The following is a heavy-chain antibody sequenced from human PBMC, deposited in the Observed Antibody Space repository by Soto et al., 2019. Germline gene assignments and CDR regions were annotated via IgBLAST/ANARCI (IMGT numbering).Heavy chain of an antibody. CDR2: IFWDDDK. CDR1: GFSLSTGGVG. CDR3: ARASYSTFRYFFDY. D-gene: IGHD4-4*01. J-gene: IGHJ4*02. Sequence: VSGPTLVNPTQTLTLTCTFSGFSLSTGGVGVGWIRQPPGKALEWLALIFWDDDKRYSPSLKTSLTITKDTSKNQVVLTMTNMDPVDTGTYYCARASYSTFRYFFDYWGQGTLVTVSS. V-gene: IGHV2-5*02.